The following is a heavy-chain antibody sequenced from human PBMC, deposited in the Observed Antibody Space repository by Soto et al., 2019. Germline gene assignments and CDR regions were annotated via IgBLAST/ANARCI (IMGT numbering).Heavy chain of an antibody. D-gene: IGHD6-13*01. J-gene: IGHJ6*02. V-gene: IGHV1-69*13. CDR2: IIPIFGTA. CDR3: ARDSPEAAGTQVPYGMDV. CDR1: GGTFSSYA. Sequence: GASVKVSCKASGGTFSSYAISWVRQAPGQGLEWMGGIIPIFGTANYAQKFQGRVTITADESTSTACMELSSLRSEDTAVYYCARDSPEAAGTQVPYGMDVWGQGTTVTVSS.